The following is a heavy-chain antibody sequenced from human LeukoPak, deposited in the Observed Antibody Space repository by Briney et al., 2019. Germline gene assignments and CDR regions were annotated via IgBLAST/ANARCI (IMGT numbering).Heavy chain of an antibody. J-gene: IGHJ4*02. CDR2: INPNSGGT. D-gene: IGHD5-18*01. CDR3: ARELGPKYSYGPGFDY. V-gene: IGHV1-2*02. Sequence: ASVKVSCKASGYTFTGHYMHWVRQAPGQGLEWMGWINPNSGGTSYAQKFQGRVTMTMDTSISTAYMELSRLRSDDTAVYYCARELGPKYSYGPGFDYWGQGTLVIVSS. CDR1: GYTFTGHY.